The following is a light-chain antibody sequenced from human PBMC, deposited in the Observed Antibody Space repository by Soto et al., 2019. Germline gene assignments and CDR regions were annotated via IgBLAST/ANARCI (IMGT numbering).Light chain of an antibody. V-gene: IGKV3-11*01. Sequence: EIVLTQSPATLSLSPGERATLSCRTSQSVGRNLAWYQQKAGQAPRLLMYDTSNRATGIPARFSGSGYGTDFTLTISTLEPDDFGVYYFQTRSHLPRTFGGGNKLEIK. CDR3: QTRSHLPRT. CDR1: QSVGRN. CDR2: DTS. J-gene: IGKJ4*01.